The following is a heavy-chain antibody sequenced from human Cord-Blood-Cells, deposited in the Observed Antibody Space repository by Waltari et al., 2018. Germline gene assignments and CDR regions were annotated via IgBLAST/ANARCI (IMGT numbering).Heavy chain of an antibody. V-gene: IGHV3-23*01. CDR3: AKSHIRHYDFWSGYLGYFQH. Sequence: VRQAPGKGLEWVSAISGSGGSTYYADSVKGRFTISRDNSKNTLYLQMNSLRAEDTAVYYCAKSHIRHYDFWSGYLGYFQHWGQGTLVTVSS. D-gene: IGHD3-3*01. J-gene: IGHJ1*01. CDR2: ISGSGGST.